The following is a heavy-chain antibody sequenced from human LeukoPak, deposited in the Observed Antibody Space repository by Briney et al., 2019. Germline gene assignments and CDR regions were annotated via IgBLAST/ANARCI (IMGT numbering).Heavy chain of an antibody. J-gene: IGHJ4*02. CDR1: GFTFSSYW. V-gene: IGHV3-7*03. CDR3: ARDYYENIAHSHMLPF. CDR2: IKQDGGES. Sequence: RGSLRLSRAASGFTFSSYWMTWVRQAPGKGLEWVANIKQDGGESYYVDSVKGRFTISRENAKNSLYLQMNNLRAEDTAVYYCARDYYENIAHSHMLPFWGQGTLVTVSS. D-gene: IGHD1-26*01.